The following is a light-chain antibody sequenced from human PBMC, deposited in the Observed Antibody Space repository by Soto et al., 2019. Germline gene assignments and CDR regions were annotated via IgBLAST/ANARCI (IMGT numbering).Light chain of an antibody. CDR2: WAS. V-gene: IGKV4-1*01. CDR1: QSVLHSTNNQNH. CDR3: QQYFTIPRLN. Sequence: DILMTQSPDSLAVYLGERATITCNPSQSVLHSTNNQNHLAWYQQKPGQPPKLLISWASIRESGVPDRFSGSGSGTDFTLTISSLQAEDVAVYYCQQYFTIPRLNFGKGPRQEIK. J-gene: IGKJ5*01.